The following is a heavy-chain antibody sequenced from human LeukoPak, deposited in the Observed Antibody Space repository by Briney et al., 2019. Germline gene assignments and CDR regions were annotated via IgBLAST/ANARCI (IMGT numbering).Heavy chain of an antibody. Sequence: GGSLRLSCAASGFTVSSNYMSWVRQAPGKGLEWVSVIYSGGSTYYADSVKGRFTISRDNSKNTLYLQMNSLRPEDTAVYYCAKDRSHYDSGGFRNFDYWGQGTLVTVSS. J-gene: IGHJ4*02. CDR1: GFTVSSNY. CDR3: AKDRSHYDSGGFRNFDY. V-gene: IGHV3-53*05. CDR2: IYSGGST. D-gene: IGHD3-22*01.